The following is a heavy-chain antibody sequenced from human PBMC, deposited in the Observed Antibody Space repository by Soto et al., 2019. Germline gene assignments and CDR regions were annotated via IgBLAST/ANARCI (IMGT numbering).Heavy chain of an antibody. D-gene: IGHD3-10*01. CDR1: GLTFISYA. J-gene: IGHJ6*02. CDR2: ISGSGGST. V-gene: IGHV3-23*01. Sequence: EVQLLESGGGLVQPGGYLRLSCAASGLTFISYAMSWVRQAPGKGLEWVSAISGSGGSTYYADSVKGRFTISRDNSKNTMYLQMNSLRAEDTAVYYCATGRGVNFYYGMDVWGQGTTVTVSS. CDR3: ATGRGVNFYYGMDV.